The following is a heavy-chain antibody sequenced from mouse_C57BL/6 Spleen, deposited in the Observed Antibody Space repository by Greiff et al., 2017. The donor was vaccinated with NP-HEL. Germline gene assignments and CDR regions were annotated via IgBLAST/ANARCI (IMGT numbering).Heavy chain of an antibody. J-gene: IGHJ3*01. CDR3: ARFPFAY. Sequence: VQLQESGPELVKPGASVKISCKASGYAFSSSWMNWVKQRPGKGLEWIGRIYPGDGDTNYNGKFKGKATLTADKSSSTAYMQLSSLTSEDSAVYFCARFPFAYWGQGTLVTVSA. CDR2: IYPGDGDT. V-gene: IGHV1-82*01. CDR1: GYAFSSSW.